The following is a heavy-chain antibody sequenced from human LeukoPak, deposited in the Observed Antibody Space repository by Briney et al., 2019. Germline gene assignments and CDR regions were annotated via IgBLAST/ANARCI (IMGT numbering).Heavy chain of an antibody. V-gene: IGHV3-21*04. D-gene: IGHD3-16*02. J-gene: IGHJ4*02. CDR1: GFTFRKYN. CDR3: ARSGPYDYVWGSYRSMIDY. CDR2: ISSGSSYI. Sequence: GGSLRLSCAASGFTFRKYNMNWVRQAPGKGLEWVSAISSGSSYIYYADSVKGRFTISRDNAKNSLYLQMTSLRAEDTALYYCARSGPYDYVWGSYRSMIDYWGQGTLVTVSS.